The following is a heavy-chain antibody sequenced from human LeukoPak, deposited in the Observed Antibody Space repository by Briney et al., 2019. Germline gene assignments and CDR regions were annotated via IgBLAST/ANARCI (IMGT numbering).Heavy chain of an antibody. CDR3: ARGPRYYDILTGYYNVFYYGMDV. V-gene: IGHV4-59*12. CDR1: GFTFSSYS. CDR2: IYYSGST. J-gene: IGHJ6*02. D-gene: IGHD3-9*01. Sequence: GSLRLSCAASGFTFSSYSMNWIRQPPGKGLEWIGSIYYSGSTYYNPSLKSRVTISVDTSKNQFSLKLSSVTAADTAVYYCARGPRYYDILTGYYNVFYYGMDVWSQGTTVTVSS.